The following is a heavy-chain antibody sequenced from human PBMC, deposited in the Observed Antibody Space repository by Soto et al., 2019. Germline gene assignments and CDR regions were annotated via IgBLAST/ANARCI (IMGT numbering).Heavy chain of an antibody. D-gene: IGHD3-3*01. CDR1: GFTFSSYS. CDR3: ARDHTIFVVVTVYYYYYGMDV. V-gene: IGHV3-21*01. J-gene: IGHJ6*02. CDR2: ISSSSSCI. Sequence: PGGSLRLSCAASGFTFSSYSINWLRQAPGKGLEWVSSISSSSSCIYYSDSVKGRFTISRDNAKNSLFLQMNRLRAEDTAVYYCARDHTIFVVVTVYYYYYGMDVWGQGTTVTVSS.